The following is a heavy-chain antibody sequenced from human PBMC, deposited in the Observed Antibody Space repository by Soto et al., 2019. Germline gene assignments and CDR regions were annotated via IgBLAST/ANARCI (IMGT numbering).Heavy chain of an antibody. V-gene: IGHV3-64D*06. CDR1: EFSLSSYS. CDR2: IRSDGVYT. D-gene: IGHD5-12*01. J-gene: IGHJ6*02. CDR3: VKVQCSGYDCYLMSA. Sequence: GGSLRLSCSASEFSLSSYSMHWGRQAPGKGLEFIAAIRSDGVYTSYADSVKGRFSISRDNSKNTLYLQMSSLRAEDTAVYYCVKVQCSGYDCYLMSAWGQGTTVTVSS.